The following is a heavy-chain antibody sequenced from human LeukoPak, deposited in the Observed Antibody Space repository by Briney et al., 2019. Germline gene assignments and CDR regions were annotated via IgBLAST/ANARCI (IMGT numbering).Heavy chain of an antibody. CDR1: GFTFSSYG. D-gene: IGHD2-15*01. Sequence: PGGSLRLSCAASGFTFSSYGMHWVRQAPGKGLEWVAVIWYDGSNKYYADSVKGRFTISRDNSKNPLYLQMNSLRAEDTAVYYCAKDLLGYCSGGSCPSGYWGQGTLVTVSS. CDR2: IWYDGSNK. V-gene: IGHV3-33*06. J-gene: IGHJ4*02. CDR3: AKDLLGYCSGGSCPSGY.